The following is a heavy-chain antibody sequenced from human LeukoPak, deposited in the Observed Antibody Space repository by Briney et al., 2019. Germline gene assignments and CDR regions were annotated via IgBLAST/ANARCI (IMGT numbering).Heavy chain of an antibody. CDR3: ARESVRFLEWLLSGGGFDY. CDR1: GGTFSSYA. D-gene: IGHD3-3*01. V-gene: IGHV1-69*01. Sequence: SVKVSCKASGGTFSSYAISWVRQAPGQGLEWMGGIIPIFGTANYAQKFQGRVTITADESTSTAYMELSSLRSDDTAVYYCARESVRFLEWLLSGGGFDYWGQGTLVTVSS. J-gene: IGHJ4*02. CDR2: IIPIFGTA.